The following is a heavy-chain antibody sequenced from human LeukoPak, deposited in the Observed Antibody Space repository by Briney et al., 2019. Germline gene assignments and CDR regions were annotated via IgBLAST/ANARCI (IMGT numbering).Heavy chain of an antibody. CDR1: GGSISSQY. Sequence: PSETLSLTCTVSGGSISSQYWSWIRQPAGKGLEWIGRVYTSGSPNYNPSLRSRLTLSVDRSENQFSLKLSSVTAADTAVYFCARARGYSYGLDYWGQGILVTVSS. J-gene: IGHJ4*02. D-gene: IGHD5-18*01. V-gene: IGHV4-4*07. CDR3: ARARGYSYGLDY. CDR2: VYTSGSP.